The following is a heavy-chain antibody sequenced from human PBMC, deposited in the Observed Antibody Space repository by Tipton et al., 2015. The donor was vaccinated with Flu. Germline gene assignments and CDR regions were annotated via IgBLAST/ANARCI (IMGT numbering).Heavy chain of an antibody. Sequence: TLSLTCSVSGDSMNTDDFSWSWIRQPPGKALEWIGYIYYNGNTFYNPSFRSRVSMSIDRSKTEFSLKLKSVTAADTAVYFCSRVLATFGPSTPFDHWGQGALVTVSS. D-gene: IGHD2-15*01. CDR2: IYYNGNT. CDR1: GDSMNTDDFS. J-gene: IGHJ4*02. CDR3: SRVLATFGPSTPFDH. V-gene: IGHV4-30-2*01.